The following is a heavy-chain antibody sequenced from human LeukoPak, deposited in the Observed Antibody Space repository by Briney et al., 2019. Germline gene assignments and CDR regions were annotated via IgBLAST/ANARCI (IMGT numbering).Heavy chain of an antibody. D-gene: IGHD3-22*01. CDR2: IYYSGST. Sequence: SETLSLTCTVSGGSISSYYWSWLRQPPGKGLEWIGYIYYSGSTNYNPSLKSRVTISVDTSKNQFSLKLSSVTAADTAVYYCARDPGYYDSSGYGSSGMDVWGQGTTVTVSS. CDR3: ARDPGYYDSSGYGSSGMDV. V-gene: IGHV4-59*01. CDR1: GGSISSYY. J-gene: IGHJ6*02.